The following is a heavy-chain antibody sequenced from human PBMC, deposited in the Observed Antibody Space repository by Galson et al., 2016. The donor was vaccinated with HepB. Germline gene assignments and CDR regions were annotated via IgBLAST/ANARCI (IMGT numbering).Heavy chain of an antibody. CDR3: VHRPEYCNNTGCSEAWSWFDP. CDR2: IYWDDGK. CDR1: GFSLTTTGVG. J-gene: IGHJ5*02. V-gene: IGHV2-5*02. Sequence: PALVKPTQTLTLTCTFSGFSLTTTGVGVGWIRQPPGKTLEWLALIYWDDGKRYSPFLQSRITVTRDTSKNQVVLTMTNMDPVDTATYYCVHRPEYCNNTGCSEAWSWFDPWGPGTLVTVSS. D-gene: IGHD2/OR15-2a*01.